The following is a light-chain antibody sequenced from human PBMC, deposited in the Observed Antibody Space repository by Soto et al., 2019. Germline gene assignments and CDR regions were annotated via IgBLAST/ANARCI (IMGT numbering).Light chain of an antibody. CDR2: DVS. J-gene: IGLJ1*01. Sequence: QSALTQPRSVSGSPGQSVTISCTGTSSDVGSYNYVSWYQQHPGKAPKLMIYDVSKRPSGVPDRFSGSKSGNTASLTISGLQAEDEADYYCCSYAGIYVFGTGTKLTVL. CDR3: CSYAGIYV. CDR1: SSDVGSYNY. V-gene: IGLV2-11*01.